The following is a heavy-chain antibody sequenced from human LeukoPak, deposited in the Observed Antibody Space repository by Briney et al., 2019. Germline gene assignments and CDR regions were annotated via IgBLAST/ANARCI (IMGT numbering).Heavy chain of an antibody. V-gene: IGHV4-59*01. CDR1: GASXXXXX. Sequence: SETLSLTCTVSGASXXXXXXXWXXQXXXXXXXXXXXXXXSGRTNYNPSLKSRVTISVDTSKNQFSLRLNSVTAADTAVYYCARGHSNCSPTSCYFPSDYWGQGTLVTVSS. CDR3: ARGHSNCSPTSCYFPSDY. D-gene: IGHD2-2*01. J-gene: IGHJ4*02. CDR2: XXXSGRT.